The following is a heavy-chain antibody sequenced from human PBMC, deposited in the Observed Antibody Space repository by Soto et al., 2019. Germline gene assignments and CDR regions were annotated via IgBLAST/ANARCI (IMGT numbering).Heavy chain of an antibody. CDR3: LRDIFGVVIFDS. J-gene: IGHJ4*02. CDR1: GFSFSDSA. CDR2: ISTNGRST. V-gene: IGHV3-64D*06. Sequence: GGSLRLSCTASGFSFSDSAMHWVRQAPGKRLEYVSAISTNGRSTYYADSVKGRFTISRDNSKNTVHLQMSSLRAEDTAVYYCLRDIFGVVIFDSWGQGTPVTVSS. D-gene: IGHD3-3*01.